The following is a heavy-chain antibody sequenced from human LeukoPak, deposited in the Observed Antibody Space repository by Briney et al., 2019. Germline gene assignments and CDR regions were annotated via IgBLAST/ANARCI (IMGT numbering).Heavy chain of an antibody. CDR1: GGSFSGYY. V-gene: IGHV4-34*01. D-gene: IGHD3-22*01. Sequence: PSEPLSLTCAVYGGSFSGYYWSWIRQPPGKGLEWIGEINHSGSTNYNPSLKSRVTISVDTSKNQFSLKLSSVTAADTAVYYCARGDGYYKRGTFVDYWGQGTLVTVSS. CDR2: INHSGST. J-gene: IGHJ4*02. CDR3: ARGDGYYKRGTFVDY.